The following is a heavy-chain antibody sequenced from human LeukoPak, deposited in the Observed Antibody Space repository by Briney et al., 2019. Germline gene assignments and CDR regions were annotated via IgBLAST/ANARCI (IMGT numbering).Heavy chain of an antibody. Sequence: GGSLRLSCAASGFTFSSYWMTWVRQAPGKGLEWVANIKQDGSEKYYVDSVKGRFTISRDNAKNSLFLQMNSLRVEDTAVYYCAGGQGWLLDYWGQGTPVTVSS. V-gene: IGHV3-7*05. CDR2: IKQDGSEK. D-gene: IGHD2-15*01. CDR3: AGGQGWLLDY. J-gene: IGHJ4*02. CDR1: GFTFSSYW.